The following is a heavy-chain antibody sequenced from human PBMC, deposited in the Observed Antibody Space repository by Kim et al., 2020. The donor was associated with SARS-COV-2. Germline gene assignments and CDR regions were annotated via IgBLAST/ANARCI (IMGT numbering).Heavy chain of an antibody. J-gene: IGHJ6*02. CDR3: ARRFQVREYSGLQDNYYGMDV. V-gene: IGHV5-10-1*01. CDR1: GYSFTSYW. D-gene: IGHD5-12*01. Sequence: GESLKISCKGSGYSFTSYWISWVRQMPGKGLEWMGRIDPSDSYTNYSPSFQGHVTISADKSISTAYLQWSSLKASDTAMYYCARRFQVREYSGLQDNYYGMDVWGQGTTVTVSS. CDR2: IDPSDSYT.